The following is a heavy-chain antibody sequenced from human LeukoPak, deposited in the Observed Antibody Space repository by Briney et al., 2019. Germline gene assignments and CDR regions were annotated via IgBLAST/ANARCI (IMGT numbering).Heavy chain of an antibody. CDR3: ARLGTIAAAGSPDY. D-gene: IGHD6-13*01. CDR2: ISPGSSST. CDR1: GLTFSDYY. Sequence: PGGSLRLSCAASGLTFSDYYMTWIRQAPGKGLAWVSHISPGSSSTPYADSVKGRFTISRDNAKNSLYLQMNSLRAEDTAVYYCARLGTIAAAGSPDYWGQGTLVTVSS. V-gene: IGHV3-11*03. J-gene: IGHJ4*01.